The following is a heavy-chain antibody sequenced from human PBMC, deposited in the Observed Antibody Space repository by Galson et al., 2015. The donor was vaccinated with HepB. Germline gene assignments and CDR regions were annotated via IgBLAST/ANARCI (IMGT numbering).Heavy chain of an antibody. Sequence: SLRLSCAASGFTFSSYAMHWVRQAPGKGLEWVAVISYDGSNKYYADSVKGRFTISRDNSKNTLYLQMNSLRAEDTAVYYCARDRCSLSGGWGLGYYFDYWGQGTLVTVSS. V-gene: IGHV3-30-3*01. CDR1: GFTFSSYA. D-gene: IGHD6-19*01. CDR3: ARDRCSLSGGWGLGYYFDY. CDR2: ISYDGSNK. J-gene: IGHJ4*02.